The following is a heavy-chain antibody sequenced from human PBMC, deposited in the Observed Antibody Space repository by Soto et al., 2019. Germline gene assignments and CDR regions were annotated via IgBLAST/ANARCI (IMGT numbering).Heavy chain of an antibody. Sequence: SVKVSCKASGGTFSSYTISWVRQAPGQGLEWMGRIIPILGIANYAQKFQGRATITADKSTSTAYMELSSLRSEDTAVYYCALYYYGSGSHPYNWFDPWGQGTLVTVSS. J-gene: IGHJ5*02. CDR3: ALYYYGSGSHPYNWFDP. D-gene: IGHD3-10*01. CDR2: IIPILGIA. V-gene: IGHV1-69*02. CDR1: GGTFSSYT.